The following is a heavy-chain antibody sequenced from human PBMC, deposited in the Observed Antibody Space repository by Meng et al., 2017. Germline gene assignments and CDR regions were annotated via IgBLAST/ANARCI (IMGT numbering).Heavy chain of an antibody. CDR3: ARDEDISAAGKLFGDY. CDR1: AYNFPDYY. Sequence: VTPGAGAKTPGASVQVSCKPSAYNFPDYYIHRVRQAPGQGLEWMGRIDPKNGDTHYAQKFQGRVTMTGDTSISTAYMDLSGLRSDDTAVYYCARDEDISAAGKLFGDYWGQGTLVTVSS. CDR2: IDPKNGDT. D-gene: IGHD6-13*01. J-gene: IGHJ4*02. V-gene: IGHV1-2*06.